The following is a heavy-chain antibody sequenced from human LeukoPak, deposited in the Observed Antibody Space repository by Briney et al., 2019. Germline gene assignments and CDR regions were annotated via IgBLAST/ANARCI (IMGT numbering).Heavy chain of an antibody. CDR3: ARGPFCTDDSCYENWFDS. J-gene: IGHJ5*01. D-gene: IGHD3-22*01. Sequence: SETLSLTCAVYGGSFSGYYWNWIRQPPGKGLEWVGEIHHSDPATYNPSLKSRLTISLDTSKNQFSLNLRSVTAADTAVYYCARGPFCTDDSCYENWFDSWGQGSQVTVSS. CDR2: IHHSDPA. CDR1: GGSFSGYY. V-gene: IGHV4-34*01.